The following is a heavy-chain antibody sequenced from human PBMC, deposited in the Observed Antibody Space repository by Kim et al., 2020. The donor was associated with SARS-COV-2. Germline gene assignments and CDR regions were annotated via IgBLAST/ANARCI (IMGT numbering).Heavy chain of an antibody. Sequence: SETLSLTCTVSGGSISSGDYYWSWIRQPPGKGLEWIGYIYYSGSTYYNPSLKSRVTISVDTSKNQFSLKLSSVTAADTAVYYCARDARLILGYCSGGSCYQNGFDYWGQGTLVTVSS. CDR3: ARDARLILGYCSGGSCYQNGFDY. CDR1: GGSISSGDYY. V-gene: IGHV4-30-4*01. D-gene: IGHD2-15*01. J-gene: IGHJ4*02. CDR2: IYYSGST.